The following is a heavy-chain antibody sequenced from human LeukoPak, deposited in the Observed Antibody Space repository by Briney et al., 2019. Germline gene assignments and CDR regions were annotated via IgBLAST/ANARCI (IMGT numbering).Heavy chain of an antibody. J-gene: IGHJ4*02. V-gene: IGHV3-66*01. CDR1: GFTVSSNF. Sequence: PGGSLRLSCAASGFTVSSNFMTWVRQAPGKGLEWVSVTYSGGSTYYADSVKDRFTISRDNSKNMLYLQMNSLRAEDTAVYYCARGGDSLHYWGQGTLVTVSS. CDR2: TYSGGST. D-gene: IGHD3-10*01. CDR3: ARGGDSLHY.